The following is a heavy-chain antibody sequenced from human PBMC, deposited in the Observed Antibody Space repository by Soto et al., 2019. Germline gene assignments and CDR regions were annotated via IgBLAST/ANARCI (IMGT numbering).Heavy chain of an antibody. V-gene: IGHV4-4*02. Sequence: SETLSLTCAVSGGSIISSNCWSVLRQPPGKGLEWIGEIYHSGSTNYNPSLKSRVTISVDKSKNQFSLKLSSVTAADTAVYYCARVERITIFGVVIREGYFDYWGQGTLVTVSS. CDR2: IYHSGST. D-gene: IGHD3-3*01. CDR3: ARVERITIFGVVIREGYFDY. CDR1: GGSIISSNC. J-gene: IGHJ4*02.